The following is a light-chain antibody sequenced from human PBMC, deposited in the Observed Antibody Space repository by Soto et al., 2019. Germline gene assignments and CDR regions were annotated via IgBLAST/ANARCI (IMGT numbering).Light chain of an antibody. CDR1: QTVRNY. Sequence: EIVLTQSQATLSLSPGERATLSCRASQTVRNYLAWYQQKPGQAPRLLIYDSSNRATGIPARFSGSGSGTDFTLTISSLEPEDSAVYYCQQRGKWPEFTFGPGTKVEIK. J-gene: IGKJ3*01. CDR3: QQRGKWPEFT. CDR2: DSS. V-gene: IGKV3-11*01.